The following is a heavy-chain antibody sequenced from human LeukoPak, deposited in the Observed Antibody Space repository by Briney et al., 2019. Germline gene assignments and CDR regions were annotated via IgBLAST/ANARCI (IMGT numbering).Heavy chain of an antibody. CDR2: IRGSGDNT. J-gene: IGHJ5*02. CDR1: GFAFSSSV. CDR3: AKLVTGYPNWFDP. D-gene: IGHD3-9*01. V-gene: IGHV3-23*01. Sequence: GGSLRLSCAASGFAFSSSVMGWVRQAPGKGLEWVSAIRGSGDNTYYADSVKGRFTISRDNSKSTLYLQMNSLRVEDTAVYYCAKLVTGYPNWFDPWGQGTLVTVSS.